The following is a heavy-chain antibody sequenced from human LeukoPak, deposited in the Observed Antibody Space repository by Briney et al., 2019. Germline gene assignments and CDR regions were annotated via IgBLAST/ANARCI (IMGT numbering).Heavy chain of an antibody. V-gene: IGHV3-9*01. CDR1: GFTFDDYA. CDR2: ITWNSDRK. Sequence: PGGSLRLSCAASGFTFDDYAMHWVRQAPGKGLEWVSDITWNSDRKGYADSVKGRFTISRDNAKNSLYLQMNSLRAEDTALYYCAKAGGSGYYNDAFDIWGQGTMVTVSS. J-gene: IGHJ3*02. D-gene: IGHD3-22*01. CDR3: AKAGGSGYYNDAFDI.